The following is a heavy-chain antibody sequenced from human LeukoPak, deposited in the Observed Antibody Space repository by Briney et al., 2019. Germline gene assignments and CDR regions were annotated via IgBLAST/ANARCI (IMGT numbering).Heavy chain of an antibody. V-gene: IGHV3-23*01. D-gene: IGHD6-19*01. Sequence: GGSLRLSCAASGFPFSSFGMGWVRQAPGKGLEWVSSIFGSGGPTYYADSVKGRFTISRDNSKNTMYLQLNSLRAEDTALYYCVKGDSSGWYWGQGALVTVSS. J-gene: IGHJ4*02. CDR3: VKGDSSGWY. CDR2: IFGSGGPT. CDR1: GFPFSSFG.